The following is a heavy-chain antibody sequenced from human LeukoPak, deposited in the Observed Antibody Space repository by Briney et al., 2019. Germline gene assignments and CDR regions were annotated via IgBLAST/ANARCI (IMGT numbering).Heavy chain of an antibody. V-gene: IGHV4-34*01. CDR1: GGSFSGYY. CDR2: INHSGST. D-gene: IGHD6-13*01. J-gene: IGHJ6*02. CDR3: ARGPRYSSSWTHYYYYGMDV. Sequence: ASETLSLTCAVYGGSFSGYYWSWIRQPPGKGLEWIGEINHSGSTTSNPSLKSRVTISVDTSKNQFSLKLSSVTAADTAVYYCARGPRYSSSWTHYYYYGMDVWGQGTTVTVSS.